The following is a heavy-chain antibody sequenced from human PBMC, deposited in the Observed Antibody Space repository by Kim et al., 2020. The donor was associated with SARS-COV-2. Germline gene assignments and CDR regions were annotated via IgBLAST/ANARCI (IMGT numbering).Heavy chain of an antibody. D-gene: IGHD5-18*01. Sequence: ASVKVSCKASGYTFTGYYMHWVRQAPGQGLEWMGRINPNSGGTNYAQKFQGRVTMTRDTSISTAYMELSRLRSDDTAVYYCAREDTAMVSENDYWGQGTLVTVSS. CDR3: AREDTAMVSENDY. CDR1: GYTFTGYY. J-gene: IGHJ4*02. CDR2: INPNSGGT. V-gene: IGHV1-2*06.